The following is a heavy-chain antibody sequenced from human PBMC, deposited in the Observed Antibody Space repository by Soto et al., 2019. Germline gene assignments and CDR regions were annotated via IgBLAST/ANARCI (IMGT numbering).Heavy chain of an antibody. J-gene: IGHJ3*02. CDR1: GGSISSYY. D-gene: IGHD3-10*01. CDR2: IYYSGST. V-gene: IGHV4-59*01. Sequence: SQTLSLTCTVSGGSISSYYWSWIRQPPGKGLEWIGYIYYSGSTNYNPSLKSRVTISVDTSKNQFSLKLSSVTAADTAVYYCARDGYYGSGSSAFDIWGQGTMVTVSS. CDR3: ARDGYYGSGSSAFDI.